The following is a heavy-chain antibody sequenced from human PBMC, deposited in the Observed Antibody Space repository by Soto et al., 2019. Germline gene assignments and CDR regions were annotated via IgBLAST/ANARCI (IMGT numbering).Heavy chain of an antibody. V-gene: IGHV3-33*01. Sequence: PGGSLRLSCAASGFTFSNYGMHWVRQAPGKGLEWVAVIWYDGSNKYYADSVKGRFTISRDNSKNTLYLQMNSLRAEDTAVYYCASAKRKMVRGVITHYYYYYGMDVWGQGTTVTVSS. CDR2: IWYDGSNK. D-gene: IGHD3-10*01. CDR3: ASAKRKMVRGVITHYYYYYGMDV. J-gene: IGHJ6*02. CDR1: GFTFSNYG.